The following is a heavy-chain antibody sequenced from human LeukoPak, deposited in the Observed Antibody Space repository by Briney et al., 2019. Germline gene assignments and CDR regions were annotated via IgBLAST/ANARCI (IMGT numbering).Heavy chain of an antibody. CDR2: MFYSGTT. CDR3: VGEKSFFGEAI. CDR1: GVSITTYY. D-gene: IGHD3-10*01. J-gene: IGHJ3*02. V-gene: IGHV4-59*01. Sequence: PSETLPLTCTVSGVSITTYYWNWVRQPPGKGLEWIGHMFYSGTTSYNPSLKSRVAISVDTFKSRVSLTVTSVTAADTAVYYCVGEKSFFGEAIWSQGTLVTVSS.